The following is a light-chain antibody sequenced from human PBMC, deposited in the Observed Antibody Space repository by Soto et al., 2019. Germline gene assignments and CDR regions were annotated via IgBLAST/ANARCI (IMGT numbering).Light chain of an antibody. CDR3: SSYTGGNPSYV. V-gene: IGLV2-8*01. CDR2: EVT. Sequence: SVLTQPPSASGSPGQSVTISCTGTSSDVGGYDYVSWYQQHPGKAPKLMIYEVTIRPSGVSDRFSGSKSGNTASLTVSGLQAEDEVDYYCSSYTGGNPSYVFGTGTKVTVL. CDR1: SSDVGGYDY. J-gene: IGLJ1*01.